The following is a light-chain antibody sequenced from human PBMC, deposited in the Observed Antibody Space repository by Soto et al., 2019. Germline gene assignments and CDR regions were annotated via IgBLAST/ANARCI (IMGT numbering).Light chain of an antibody. Sequence: EIVMRQSPATLSVSPGERATLSCRDSQSVSRNLAWYQQKPVQAPRLIIYGASTRVAGIPARFSGSGSGTEFSLTISSLQSEDFAVYYCQQYNNRHPDTCGQGTKLEIK. CDR2: GAS. J-gene: IGKJ2*01. V-gene: IGKV3-15*01. CDR3: QQYNNRHPDT. CDR1: QSVSRN.